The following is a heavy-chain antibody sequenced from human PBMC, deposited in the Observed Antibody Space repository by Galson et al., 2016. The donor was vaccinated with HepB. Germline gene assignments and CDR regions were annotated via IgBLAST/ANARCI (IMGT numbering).Heavy chain of an antibody. D-gene: IGHD6-13*01. CDR3: ARAGSSWYFDY. Sequence: SLRLSCAASGFTFSSYAMSWVRQAPGKGLEWVSGIRGSGTSTYYEDYVKGRFTISRDNSKNTLYLQMNSLRAEDTAVYYCARAGSSWYFDYWGQGTLVTVAS. V-gene: IGHV3-23*01. CDR2: IRGSGTST. CDR1: GFTFSSYA. J-gene: IGHJ4*02.